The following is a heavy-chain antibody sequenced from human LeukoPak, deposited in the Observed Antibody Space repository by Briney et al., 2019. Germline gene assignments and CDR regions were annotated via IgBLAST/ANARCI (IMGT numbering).Heavy chain of an antibody. CDR2: INHSGST. CDR3: ERARPTVTHDYDGFDI. D-gene: IGHD4-17*01. Sequence: PSETLSLTCAVYGGSFSAYYWSWIRQPPGKGLEWIGDINHSGSTNNNPSLESRVTISVDTSKNQFSLKLSSVTPADTAGYYCERARPTVTHDYDGFDIWGQGTMVTVSS. CDR1: GGSFSAYY. V-gene: IGHV4-34*01. J-gene: IGHJ3*02.